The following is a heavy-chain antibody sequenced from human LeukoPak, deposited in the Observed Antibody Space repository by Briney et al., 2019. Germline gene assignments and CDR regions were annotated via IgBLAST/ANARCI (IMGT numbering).Heavy chain of an antibody. V-gene: IGHV3-23*01. CDR1: GLTFSGSA. CDR3: AKVLVLVSANRYYFDY. J-gene: IGHJ4*02. D-gene: IGHD2-15*01. CDR2: ISGSGNST. Sequence: QPGGSLRLSCAASGLTFSGSAMSWVRQAPGKGLDWVSLISGSGNSTYHADSVKGRFTISRDNSKNTLYLQMNSLRAEDTAVYYCAKVLVLVSANRYYFDYWGQGTLVTVSS.